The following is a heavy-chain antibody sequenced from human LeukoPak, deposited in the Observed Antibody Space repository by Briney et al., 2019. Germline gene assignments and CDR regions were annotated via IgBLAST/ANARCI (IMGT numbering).Heavy chain of an antibody. V-gene: IGHV1-2*02. D-gene: IGHD4-11*01. CDR2: INPNSGGT. Sequence: GASVKVSCKASGYTFTGYYMHWVRQAPGQGLEWMGWINPNSGGTNYAQKFQGRVTMTRDTSISTAYMELSRLRSDDTAVYYCARDPLMTTVTTSYYYYYMDVWGKGTTVTVSS. CDR1: GYTFTGYY. J-gene: IGHJ6*03. CDR3: ARDPLMTTVTTSYYYYYMDV.